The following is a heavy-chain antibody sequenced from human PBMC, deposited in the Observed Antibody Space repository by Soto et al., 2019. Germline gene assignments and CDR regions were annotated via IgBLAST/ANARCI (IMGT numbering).Heavy chain of an antibody. CDR2: IYYSGST. Sequence: SETLSLTCTVSGGSISGYYWSWIRQPPGKGLECIGNIYYSGSTNYNPSLKSRVTISVDTSKNQFSLKLSSVTAADTAVYYCARDRRFYDSSGHPHHAFDIWGQGTMVTV. CDR1: GGSISGYY. D-gene: IGHD3-22*01. V-gene: IGHV4-59*01. CDR3: ARDRRFYDSSGHPHHAFDI. J-gene: IGHJ3*02.